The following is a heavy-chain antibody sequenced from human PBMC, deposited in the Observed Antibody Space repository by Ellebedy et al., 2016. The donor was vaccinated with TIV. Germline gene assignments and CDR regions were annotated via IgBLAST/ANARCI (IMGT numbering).Heavy chain of an antibody. Sequence: GESLKISCAASGFTFSGYVMSWVRQAPGRGLEWVASILGSGGSTYYTDSVKGRFTISRDNSKNTLYLQMNSLRAEDTAVYYCAKDPTYESSDYYGDYFDYWGQGSLVTVSS. CDR3: AKDPTYESSDYYGDYFDY. J-gene: IGHJ4*02. V-gene: IGHV3-23*01. CDR1: GFTFSGYV. D-gene: IGHD3-22*01. CDR2: ILGSGGST.